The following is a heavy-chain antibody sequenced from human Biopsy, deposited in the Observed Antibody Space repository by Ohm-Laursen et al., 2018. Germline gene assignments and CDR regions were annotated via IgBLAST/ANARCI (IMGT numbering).Heavy chain of an antibody. V-gene: IGHV1-58*01. CDR1: GFTFSSSA. CDR3: AATSTLYYYYYAMDV. CDR2: IVVGSGTT. Sequence: SVKVSCNASGFTFSSSAVQWVRQARGQRLEWIGWIVVGSGTTNYAQKFQERVTITRDMSTSTAYMELTSPRSEDTAVYYCAATSTLYYYYYAMDVWDQGTTITVSS. J-gene: IGHJ6*02.